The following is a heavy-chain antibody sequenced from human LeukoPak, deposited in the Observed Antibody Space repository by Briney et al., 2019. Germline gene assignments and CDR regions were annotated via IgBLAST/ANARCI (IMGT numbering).Heavy chain of an antibody. CDR2: ISGNNGNT. V-gene: IGHV1-18*01. D-gene: IGHD4-17*01. CDR1: GGTFSSYA. J-gene: IGHJ4*02. Sequence: ASVKVSCKASGGTFSSYAISWVRQAPGQGLEWMGWISGNNGNTNYAQKTQGRVTMTTDTSTNTAYMELRSLRSDDTAIYYCAGAVTVTTGPLGYWGQGTPVTVSS. CDR3: AGAVTVTTGPLGY.